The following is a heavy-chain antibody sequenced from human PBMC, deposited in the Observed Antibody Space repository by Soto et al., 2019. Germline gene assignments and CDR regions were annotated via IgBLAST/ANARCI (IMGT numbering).Heavy chain of an antibody. CDR2: ISAYNGNT. V-gene: IGHV1-18*01. D-gene: IGHD4-17*01. J-gene: IGHJ4*02. CDR1: GYTFTSYG. Sequence: AAVKVSCKAAGYTFTSYGISWVRQAPGQGLEWMGWISAYNGNTNYAQKLQGRVTMTTDTSTSTAYRELRSLRSDDTAVYYCARDYGDYSDYWGQGTLVTVSS. CDR3: ARDYGDYSDY.